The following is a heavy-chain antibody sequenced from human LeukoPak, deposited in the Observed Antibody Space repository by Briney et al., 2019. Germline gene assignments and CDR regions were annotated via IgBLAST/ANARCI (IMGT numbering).Heavy chain of an antibody. CDR1: GGSISSYY. Sequence: TSETLSLTCTVSGGSISSYYWSWIRQPPGKGLEWIGYIYYSGSTNYNPSLKSRVTISVDTSKNQFSLKLSSVTAADTAVYYCARHSSSWYRTEYFQHWGQGTLVTVSS. CDR3: ARHSSSWYRTEYFQH. CDR2: IYYSGST. J-gene: IGHJ1*01. D-gene: IGHD6-13*01. V-gene: IGHV4-59*08.